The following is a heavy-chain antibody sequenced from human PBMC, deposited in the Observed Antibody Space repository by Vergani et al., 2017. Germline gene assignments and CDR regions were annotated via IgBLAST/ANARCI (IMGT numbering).Heavy chain of an antibody. CDR2: IYTSGST. CDR1: GGSISSYY. CDR3: AREGVGSWLYHLVY. V-gene: IGHV4-59*10. D-gene: IGHD2-2*02. Sequence: QVQLQQWGAGLLKPSETLSLTCTVSGGSISSYYWSWIRQPAGKGLEWIGRIYTSGSTNYNPSLKSRVTMSVDTSKNQFSLKLSSVTAADTAVYYCAREGVGSWLYHLVYWGQGTLVTVSS. J-gene: IGHJ4*02.